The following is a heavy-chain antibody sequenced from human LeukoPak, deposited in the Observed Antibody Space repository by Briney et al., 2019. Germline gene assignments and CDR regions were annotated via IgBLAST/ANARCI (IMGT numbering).Heavy chain of an antibody. Sequence: PGGSLRLSCAASGFTFSSYGMHWVRQAPGKGLEWVAVIWYDGSNKYYADSVKGRFTISRDNSKNTLYLQMNSLRAEDTAVYYCAREFFTMVRGVNKPPPAPLGYWGQGTLVTVSS. J-gene: IGHJ4*02. CDR3: AREFFTMVRGVNKPPPAPLGY. V-gene: IGHV3-33*01. CDR2: IWYDGSNK. D-gene: IGHD3-10*01. CDR1: GFTFSSYG.